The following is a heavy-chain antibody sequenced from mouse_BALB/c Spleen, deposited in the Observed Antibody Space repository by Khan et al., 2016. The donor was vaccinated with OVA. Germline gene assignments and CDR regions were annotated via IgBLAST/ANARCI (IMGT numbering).Heavy chain of an antibody. J-gene: IGHJ2*01. V-gene: IGHV5-6-5*01. D-gene: IGHD2-14*01. CDR2: ISSSGST. CDR3: AREAYRYDEYYFDY. Sequence: EVELVESGGGSVKPGGSLKLSCEVSGFTFSSYVMSWIRQTPEKRLEWVASISSSGSTYYPDSVKGRFTISRDNDRNVVYLQMSSLRSEDMAMYYCAREAYRYDEYYFDYLGQGTTLTVSS. CDR1: GFTFSSYV.